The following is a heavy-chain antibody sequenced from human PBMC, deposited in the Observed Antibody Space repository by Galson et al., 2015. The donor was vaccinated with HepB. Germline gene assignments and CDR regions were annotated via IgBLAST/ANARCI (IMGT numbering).Heavy chain of an antibody. J-gene: IGHJ5*02. CDR2: IIPNFGTA. D-gene: IGHD2-2*01. V-gene: IGHV1-69*01. CDR3: ASPRGTATSCLRGWFDP. Sequence: SCKASGNTFSGFSIAWVRQAPGQGLEWMGGIIPNFGTANYAQKFKGRSAITVDESARTAYLELRSLTSEDTATYYCASPRGTATSCLRGWFDPWGQGILVIVSS. CDR1: GNTFSGFS.